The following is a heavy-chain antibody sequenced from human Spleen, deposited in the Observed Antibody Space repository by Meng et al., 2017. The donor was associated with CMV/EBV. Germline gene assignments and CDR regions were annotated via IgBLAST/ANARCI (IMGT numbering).Heavy chain of an antibody. CDR3: ARRPMLYCGTDCEFDF. J-gene: IGHJ4*02. CDR2: VYPDHSNA. Sequence: GGSLRLSCKSSGYRFTNYWIGWVRQMPGRGLEWMGIVYPDHSNARYSPSFQCQGTITADKSLNTAYLQWNSLKSSDTAMYYCARRPMLYCGTDCEFDFWGQGTLVTVSS. V-gene: IGHV5-51*01. CDR1: GYRFTNYW. D-gene: IGHD2-21*01.